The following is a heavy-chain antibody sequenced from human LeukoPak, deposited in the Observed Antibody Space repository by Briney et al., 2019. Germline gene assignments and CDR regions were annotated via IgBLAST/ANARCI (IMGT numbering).Heavy chain of an antibody. CDR2: VIGKTDGGTT. CDR1: GFTFSNAW. V-gene: IGHV3-15*01. CDR3: TTQADY. J-gene: IGHJ4*02. Sequence: KPGGSLRLSCAASGFTFSNAWMSWVRQAPGKGLEWVGRVIGKTDGGTTDYAAPVKGRFTISRDDSKNTLYLQMNSLKTEDTAVYYCTTQADYWGQGTLVTLSS.